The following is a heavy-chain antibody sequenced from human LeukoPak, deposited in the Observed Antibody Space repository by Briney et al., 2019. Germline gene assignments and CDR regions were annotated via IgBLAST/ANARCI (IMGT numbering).Heavy chain of an antibody. CDR1: GFTLSSYA. CDR2: ITGTGGST. Sequence: GGSLRLSCSASGFTLSSYAMHWVRQAPGKGLEYVSLITGTGGSTSYADSVKGRFTISRDNSKNTLYLQMSSLRPEDTAVYYCVKGGYSGNYYFDYWGQGSPVTASS. D-gene: IGHD1-26*01. CDR3: VKGGYSGNYYFDY. J-gene: IGHJ4*02. V-gene: IGHV3-64D*09.